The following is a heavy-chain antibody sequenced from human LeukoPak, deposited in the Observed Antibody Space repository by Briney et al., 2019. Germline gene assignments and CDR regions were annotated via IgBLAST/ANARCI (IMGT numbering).Heavy chain of an antibody. V-gene: IGHV3-64*01. D-gene: IGHD5-18*01. Sequence: GGSLRLSCAASGFTFSSYAMHWVRQAPGKGLEYVSGINSNGGSTYYINSVKGRFTISRDNSKNTLYLQMGSLRAEDMAVYYCARRWPARDTVMVSTMIKWYFDLWGRGTLVTVSS. CDR2: INSNGGST. J-gene: IGHJ2*01. CDR1: GFTFSSYA. CDR3: ARRWPARDTVMVSTMIKWYFDL.